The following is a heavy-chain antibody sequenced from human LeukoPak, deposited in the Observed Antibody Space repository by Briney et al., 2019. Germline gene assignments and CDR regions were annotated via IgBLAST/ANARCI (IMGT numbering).Heavy chain of an antibody. D-gene: IGHD2-15*01. J-gene: IGHJ6*02. CDR1: GYTFTSYD. Sequence: ASVKVSCKASGYTFTSYDINWVRQATGQGLEWMGWMNPNSGNTGYAQKFQGRVTMTRNTSISTAYMELSSLRSEDTAVYYCATLVVVAANSMGGEYGMDVWGQGTTVTVSS. CDR2: MNPNSGNT. CDR3: ATLVVVAANSMGGEYGMDV. V-gene: IGHV1-8*01.